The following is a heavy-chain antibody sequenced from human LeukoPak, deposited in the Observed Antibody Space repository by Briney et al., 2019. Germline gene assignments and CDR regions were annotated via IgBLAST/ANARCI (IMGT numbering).Heavy chain of an antibody. CDR2: IDRDGSDN. CDR1: GFTFSRYW. D-gene: IGHD1-26*01. J-gene: IGHJ5*02. Sequence: GGSLRLSCVASGFTFSRYWMTWVRQAPGKGLEWVANIDRDGSDNHYVDSVKGRFTISRDNAENLMYLQMNSLRVEDTAVYYCARRGGSGSSYCFDPWGQGTLVTVSS. V-gene: IGHV3-7*05. CDR3: ARRGGSGSSYCFDP.